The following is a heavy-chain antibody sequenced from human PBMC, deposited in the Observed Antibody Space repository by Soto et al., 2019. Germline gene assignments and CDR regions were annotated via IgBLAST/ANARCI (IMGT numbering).Heavy chain of an antibody. J-gene: IGHJ4*02. CDR2: ISSYNGNT. V-gene: IGHV1-18*01. CDR1: GYTFTSYV. D-gene: IGHD6-13*01. Sequence: QVQLVQSGAEVKKPGASVKVSCKASGYTFTSYVITWVRQATGQGLEWMGWISSYNGNTNYAQKLQGRGTMTTDTSTSTAYMELRSLRSYDTAVYYCARDLAAGTCDYWGQGTLVTVSS. CDR3: ARDLAAGTCDY.